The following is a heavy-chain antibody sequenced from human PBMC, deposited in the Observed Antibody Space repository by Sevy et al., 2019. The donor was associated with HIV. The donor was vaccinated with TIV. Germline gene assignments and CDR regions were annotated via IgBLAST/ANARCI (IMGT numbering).Heavy chain of an antibody. J-gene: IGHJ6*02. V-gene: IGHV1-18*01. D-gene: IGHD6-6*01. CDR3: ARDTPIEYSSSSLLYYYYGMDV. CDR1: GYTFTSYG. CDR2: ISAYNGNT. Sequence: ASVKVSCKASGYTFTSYGISWVRQAPGQGLEWMGWISAYNGNTNYAQKLQGRVTMTTDTSTSTAYMELRSLRSDDTAMYYCARDTPIEYSSSSLLYYYYGMDVWGQGTTVTVSS.